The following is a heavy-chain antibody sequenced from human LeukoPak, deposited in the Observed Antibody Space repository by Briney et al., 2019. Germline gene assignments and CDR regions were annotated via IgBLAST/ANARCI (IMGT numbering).Heavy chain of an antibody. CDR2: VSYSGGT. CDR1: GDSVSGHY. D-gene: IGHD5-12*01. CDR3: ARAPMAITTSAFPDAFDF. V-gene: IGHV4-59*02. J-gene: IGHJ3*01. Sequence: SETLSLTCTDSGDSVSGHYWSWIRQTPGKGLEWIGYVSYSGGTNYNPSLKRRVSISLDTSKNQFSLKLSSPAAADPAVYYCARAPMAITTSAFPDAFDFWGPGTMVTVSS.